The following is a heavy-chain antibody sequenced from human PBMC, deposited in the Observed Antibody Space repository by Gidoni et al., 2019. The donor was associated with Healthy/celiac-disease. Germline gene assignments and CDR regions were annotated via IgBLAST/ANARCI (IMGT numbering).Heavy chain of an antibody. D-gene: IGHD3-9*01. V-gene: IGHV1-69*01. Sequence: QVQLVQSGAEVKKPGSSVKVSCKASAGTFSSHAISWVRQAPGQGLEWMGGIIPIFGTANYAQKFQGRVTITADESTSTAYMELSSLRSEDTAVYYCARDVKGADILTGNDDYWGQGTLVTVSS. CDR2: IIPIFGTA. CDR1: AGTFSSHA. J-gene: IGHJ4*02. CDR3: ARDVKGADILTGNDDY.